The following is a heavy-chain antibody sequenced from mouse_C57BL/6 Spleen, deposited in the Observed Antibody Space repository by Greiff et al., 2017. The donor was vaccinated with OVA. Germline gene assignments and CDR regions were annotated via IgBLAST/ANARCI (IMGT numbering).Heavy chain of an antibody. CDR3: ARHPDYDYDGGDFAY. CDR1: GFTFSSYG. J-gene: IGHJ3*01. Sequence: EVKLMESGGDLVKPGGSLKLSCAASGFTFSSYGMSWVRQTPDKRLEWVATISSGGSYTYYPDSVKGRFTISRDNAKNTLYLQMSSLKSEDTAMYYCARHPDYDYDGGDFAYWGQGTLVTVSA. V-gene: IGHV5-6*01. CDR2: ISSGGSYT. D-gene: IGHD2-4*01.